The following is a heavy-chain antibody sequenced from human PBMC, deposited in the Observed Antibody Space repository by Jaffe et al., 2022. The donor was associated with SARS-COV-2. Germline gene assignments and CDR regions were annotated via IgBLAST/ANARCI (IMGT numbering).Heavy chain of an antibody. D-gene: IGHD7-27*01. J-gene: IGHJ6*02. CDR2: IKGSGGSA. V-gene: IGHV1-46*04. CDR3: VRDLLIGDKNLNGMDV. CDR1: GYTFSSYY. Sequence: QVQLVQSGAEVKKPGASVKVSCRASGYTFSSYYLHWVRQAPGQGLEWMGIIKGSGGSARLPQKLQGRVTMTRDTSTSTVYMELSSLRSEDTAMYYCVRDLLIGDKNLNGMDVWGQGTPVTVSS.